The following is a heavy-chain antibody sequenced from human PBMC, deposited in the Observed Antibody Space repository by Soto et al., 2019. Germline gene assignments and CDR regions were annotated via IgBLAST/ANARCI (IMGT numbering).Heavy chain of an antibody. CDR1: GFTFTSSA. CDR2: IVVGSGNT. V-gene: IGHV1-58*01. Sequence: SVKVSCKASGFTFTSSAVQWVRQARGQRLEWIGWIVVGSGNTNYAQKFQERVTITRDMSTSTAYMELSSLRSEDTAVYYCAVGRTYYDIPRFDYWGQGTLVTVSS. D-gene: IGHD3-9*01. CDR3: AVGRTYYDIPRFDY. J-gene: IGHJ4*02.